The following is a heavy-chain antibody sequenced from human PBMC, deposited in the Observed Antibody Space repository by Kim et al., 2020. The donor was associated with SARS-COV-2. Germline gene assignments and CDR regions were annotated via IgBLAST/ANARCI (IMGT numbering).Heavy chain of an antibody. CDR3: ARDPGSTMIVVVNFDY. D-gene: IGHD3-22*01. J-gene: IGHJ4*02. Sequence: GGSLRLSCAASGFTFSSYAMHWVRQAPGKGLEWVAVISYDGSNKYYADSVKGRFTISRDNSKNTRYLQMNSLRAEDTAVYYCARDPGSTMIVVVNFDYWGQGTLVTVSS. CDR1: GFTFSSYA. CDR2: ISYDGSNK. V-gene: IGHV3-30*04.